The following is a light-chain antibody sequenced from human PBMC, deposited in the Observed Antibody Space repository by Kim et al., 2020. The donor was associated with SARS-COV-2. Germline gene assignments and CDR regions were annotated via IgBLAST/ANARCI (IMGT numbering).Light chain of an antibody. CDR3: QQANSSTRT. V-gene: IGKV1-12*01. CDR2: PAS. Sequence: DIQMTQSPSSLSASVGDRVTITCRASQDINSLLSWYQQKPGKAPKLLIYPASSLQSGVPSRFTGSGSGTDFTLTISSLQPEDFATYYCQQANSSTRTFGRGTKVDIK. J-gene: IGKJ4*01. CDR1: QDINSL.